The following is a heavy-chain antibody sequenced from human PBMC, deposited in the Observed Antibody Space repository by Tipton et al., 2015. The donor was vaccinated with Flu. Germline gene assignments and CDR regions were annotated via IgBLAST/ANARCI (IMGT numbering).Heavy chain of an antibody. Sequence: LRLSCVGTGFTFSMNVISWIRQPPGKGLEWVGSIFYSGSTYYNPSLKSRVTISLDTSKNQFSLSLSSVTAADTAVYYCARGVHGGFYHHDFDYWGQGTLVTVSS. CDR3: ARGVHGGFYHHDFDY. J-gene: IGHJ4*02. CDR1: GFTFSMNVI. D-gene: IGHD3-3*01. V-gene: IGHV4-38-2*01. CDR2: IFYSGST.